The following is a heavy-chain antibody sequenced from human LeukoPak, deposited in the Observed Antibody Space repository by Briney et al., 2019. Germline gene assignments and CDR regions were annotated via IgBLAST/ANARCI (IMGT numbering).Heavy chain of an antibody. V-gene: IGHV3-21*01. Sequence: PGGSLRLSCAASGFTFSSYIMHWVRQAPGKGLEWVSSISSSSSYIYYAESVKGRFTISRDNAKNSLYLQMNSLRAEDTAVYYCARDYDSSGYTDYWGQGTLVTVSS. CDR3: ARDYDSSGYTDY. CDR2: ISSSSSYI. J-gene: IGHJ4*02. CDR1: GFTFSSYI. D-gene: IGHD3-22*01.